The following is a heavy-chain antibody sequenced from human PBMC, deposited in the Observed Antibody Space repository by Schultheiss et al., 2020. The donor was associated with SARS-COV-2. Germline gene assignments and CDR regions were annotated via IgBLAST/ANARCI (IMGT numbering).Heavy chain of an antibody. CDR2: IYHSGST. D-gene: IGHD4-17*01. CDR1: GGSFSGYY. V-gene: IGHV4-34*01. J-gene: IGHJ4*02. CDR3: ARDYGVIDY. Sequence: SETLSLTCAVYGGSFSGYYWSWIRQPPGKGLEWIGSIYHSGSTYYNPSLKSRVTISVDTSKNQFSLKLSSVTAADTAVYYCARDYGVIDYWGQGTLVTVSS.